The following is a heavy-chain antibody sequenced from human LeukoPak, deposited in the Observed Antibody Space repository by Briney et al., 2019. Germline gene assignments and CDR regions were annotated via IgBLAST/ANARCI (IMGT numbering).Heavy chain of an antibody. CDR1: GFTFSRYA. Sequence: GGSLRLSCAASGFTFSRYAMSWVRQGPGKGLEWGSAIRVSGDNTYYADSVKGRFTVSRDNSKNTLYLQMNSLRAEDTALYYCARGGGMDVWGQGTTVAVSS. J-gene: IGHJ6*02. V-gene: IGHV3-23*01. CDR2: IRVSGDNT. CDR3: ARGGGMDV.